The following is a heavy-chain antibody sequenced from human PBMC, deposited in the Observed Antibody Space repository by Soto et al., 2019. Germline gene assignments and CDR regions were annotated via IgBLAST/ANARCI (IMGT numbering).Heavy chain of an antibody. CDR2: IWYDGSNK. J-gene: IGHJ3*01. Sequence: GGSLRLSCAASGFTFSSYGMHWVRQAPGKGLEWVAVIWYDGSNKYYADSVKGRFTISRDNSKNTLYLQMNSLRAEDTAVYYCARDFVGDGYNSDAFDFWGQGTMVTVSS. D-gene: IGHD5-12*01. CDR1: GFTFSSYG. V-gene: IGHV3-33*01. CDR3: ARDFVGDGYNSDAFDF.